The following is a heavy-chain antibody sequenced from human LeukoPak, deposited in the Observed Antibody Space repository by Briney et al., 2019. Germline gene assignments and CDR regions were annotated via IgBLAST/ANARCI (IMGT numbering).Heavy chain of an antibody. Sequence: ASVKVSCKASGYGITSYGISWVRQAPGQGLEWMGWISGYNGNTKYVQNVQGRVTMTTDTSTSTAYMELRSLRSDDTAIYYCARDDANYFFDYWGQGTLVTVSS. V-gene: IGHV1-18*01. CDR3: ARDDANYFFDY. J-gene: IGHJ4*02. CDR1: GYGITSYG. D-gene: IGHD1-1*01. CDR2: ISGYNGNT.